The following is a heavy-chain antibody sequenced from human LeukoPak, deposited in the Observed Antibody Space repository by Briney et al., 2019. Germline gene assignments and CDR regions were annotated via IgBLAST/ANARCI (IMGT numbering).Heavy chain of an antibody. J-gene: IGHJ6*03. D-gene: IGHD3-10*01. Sequence: GGSLRLSCAASGFTFSNAWMSWVRQAPGKGLEWVAVISYDGSNKYYADSVKGRFTISRDNSKNTLYLQMNSLRAEDTAVYYCARGRRVRGVIIYYYYYYMDVWGKGTTVTVSS. CDR2: ISYDGSNK. CDR1: GFTFSNAW. CDR3: ARGRRVRGVIIYYYYYYMDV. V-gene: IGHV3-30*03.